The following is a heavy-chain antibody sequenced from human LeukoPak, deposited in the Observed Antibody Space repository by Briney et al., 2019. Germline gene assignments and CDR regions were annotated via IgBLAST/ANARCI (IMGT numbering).Heavy chain of an antibody. Sequence: GGSLRLSCAASGFTFSSYGMHWVRQAPGKGLEWVAVIWYDGSNKYYADSVKGRFTISRDNSKNTLYLQMNSLRAEDTAVYYCAREYGSGSYGYYYYGMDVWGQGTTVTVSS. CDR2: IWYDGSNK. V-gene: IGHV3-33*01. J-gene: IGHJ6*02. D-gene: IGHD3-10*01. CDR1: GFTFSSYG. CDR3: AREYGSGSYGYYYYGMDV.